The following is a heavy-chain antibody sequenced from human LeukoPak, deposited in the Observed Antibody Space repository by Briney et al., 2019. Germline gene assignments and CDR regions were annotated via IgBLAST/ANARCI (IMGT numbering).Heavy chain of an antibody. D-gene: IGHD3-10*01. J-gene: IGHJ4*02. CDR1: GYSFSSNW. CDR2: IYPADSDT. V-gene: IGHV5-51*01. CDR3: ARQSRDGSKTRGYYVDY. Sequence: GESLKISCKGSGYSFSSNWTGWVRQVPGKGLESVGIIYPADSDTTYSTSIEGQVTISADRSRMTVYLQWSSLKASDTAMYYCARQSRDGSKTRGYYVDYWGQGTLVTVSS.